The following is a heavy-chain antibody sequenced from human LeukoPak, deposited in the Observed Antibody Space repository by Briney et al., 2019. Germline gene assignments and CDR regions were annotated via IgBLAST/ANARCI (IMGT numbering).Heavy chain of an antibody. CDR3: AREGLPGLCTSTSCYAVFDP. Sequence: KPSETLSLTCAVSGGSISSSGYFWGWIRQSPGNGLEWIGSLSFSGSTYYNPSLKSRVTISGDTAKNHVSLKLISVSAADTAVYYCAREGLPGLCTSTSCYAVFDPWGQGTLVTVSS. CDR1: GGSISSSGYF. CDR2: LSFSGST. J-gene: IGHJ5*02. V-gene: IGHV4-39*02. D-gene: IGHD2-2*01.